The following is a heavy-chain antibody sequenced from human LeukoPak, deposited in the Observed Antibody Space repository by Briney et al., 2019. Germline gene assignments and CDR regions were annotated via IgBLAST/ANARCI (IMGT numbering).Heavy chain of an antibody. D-gene: IGHD2-15*01. CDR2: IDGDGSST. Sequence: GGSLRLSCAASGFTFSSYWMQWVRQAPGKGLVWVSRIDGDGSSTNYADSVKGRFTISRDNAKNTLYLQMNSLRAEDTAVYYCAKDLHEYYFDYWGQGTLVTVSS. CDR1: GFTFSSYW. V-gene: IGHV3-74*01. CDR3: AKDLHEYYFDY. J-gene: IGHJ4*02.